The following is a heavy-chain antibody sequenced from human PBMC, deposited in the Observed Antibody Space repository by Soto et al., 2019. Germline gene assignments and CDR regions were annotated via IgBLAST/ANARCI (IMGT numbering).Heavy chain of an antibody. D-gene: IGHD6-6*01. J-gene: IGHJ4*02. Sequence: GGSLRLSCAASGFTFSSYAMSWVRQAPGKGLEWVSATSGSGGSTYYADSVKGRFTISRDNSKNTLYLQMNSLRAEDAAVYYCAKALSYRIAARPFDYWGQGTLVTVSS. CDR2: TSGSGGST. CDR3: AKALSYRIAARPFDY. CDR1: GFTFSSYA. V-gene: IGHV3-23*01.